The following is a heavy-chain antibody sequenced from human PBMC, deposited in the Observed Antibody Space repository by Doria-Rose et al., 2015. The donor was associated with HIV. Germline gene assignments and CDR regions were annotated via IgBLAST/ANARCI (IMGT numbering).Heavy chain of an antibody. CDR3: ARMGSYREPDY. Sequence: VQLQESGPGLVPPSETLSLTCSVSGASVSSRGYYWNWIRQVPGKGLESLGYTYYTGTSDYSPSLKSRLNLAVDTSKNQFSLKLSFVTVADTAVYYVARMGSYREPDYGVQGARVIVSA. D-gene: IGHD3-3*01. CDR2: TYYTGTS. CDR1: GASVSSRGYY. J-gene: IGHJ4*02. V-gene: IGHV4-31*03.